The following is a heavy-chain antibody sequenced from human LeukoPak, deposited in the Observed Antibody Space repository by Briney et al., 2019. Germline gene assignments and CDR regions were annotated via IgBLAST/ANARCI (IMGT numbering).Heavy chain of an antibody. D-gene: IGHD1-26*01. Sequence: AGGSLRLSCAASGITVSNAWMSWVRRAPGMGLEWVGRIKSKTHSATTDFAAPVKGRFTISRDDSKNTLYLQMSSLKTEDTAIYYCTTDGGSPFGYWGQGTLVAVSS. CDR1: GITVSNAW. V-gene: IGHV3-15*01. J-gene: IGHJ4*02. CDR3: TTDGGSPFGY. CDR2: IKSKTHSATT.